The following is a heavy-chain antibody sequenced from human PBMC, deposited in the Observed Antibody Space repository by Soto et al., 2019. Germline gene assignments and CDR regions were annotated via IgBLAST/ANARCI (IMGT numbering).Heavy chain of an antibody. D-gene: IGHD6-19*01. Sequence: QVQLQESGPGLVKPSETLSLTCTVSGGSVSSGSYYWSWIRQPPGKGLEWIGYIDYSGSTNYNPSLKSRVTISVDTSKNQFSLKLSSVTAADTAVYYCATSEGIAVADFDYWGQGTLVTVSS. CDR1: GGSVSSGSYY. CDR3: ATSEGIAVADFDY. V-gene: IGHV4-61*01. J-gene: IGHJ4*02. CDR2: IDYSGST.